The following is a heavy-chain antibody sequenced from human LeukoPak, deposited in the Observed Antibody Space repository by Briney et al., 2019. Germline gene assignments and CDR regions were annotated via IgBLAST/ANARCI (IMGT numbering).Heavy chain of an antibody. CDR2: IYYSGST. Sequence: SQTLSLTCTVSGGSISSGGYYWSWIRQHPGKGLEWIGYIYYSGSTYYNPSLKSRVTISVDRSKNQFSLKLSSVTAADTAVYYCARERVDAFDIWGQGTMVTVSS. CDR3: ARERVDAFDI. J-gene: IGHJ3*02. D-gene: IGHD6-6*01. V-gene: IGHV4-31*03. CDR1: GGSISSGGYY.